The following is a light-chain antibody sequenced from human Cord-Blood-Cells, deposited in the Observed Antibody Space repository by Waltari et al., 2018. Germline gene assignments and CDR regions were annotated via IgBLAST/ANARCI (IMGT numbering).Light chain of an antibody. CDR3: NSRDSSGNLVV. J-gene: IGLJ2*01. CDR2: GKN. V-gene: IGLV3-19*01. CDR1: SLRSYY. Sequence: SSELTQDPAVSVALGQTVRITCQGHSLRSYYASWYQQKPGQAPVLVIYGKNNRPSGIPDRFSGSSSGNTASLTITGAQAEDEADYYCNSRDSSGNLVVFGGGTKLTVL.